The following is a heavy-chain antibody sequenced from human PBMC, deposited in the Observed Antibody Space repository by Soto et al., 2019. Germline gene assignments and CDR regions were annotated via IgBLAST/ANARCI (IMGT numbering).Heavy chain of an antibody. CDR1: GGSISNFY. Sequence: WETLSLTCTVSGGSISNFYWSWIRQPPGKGLEWIGYISYSGNTNYNPTLKSRVSISVDTSKNQLSLNLTSVTAADTAVYYCARAPMVLSRSYFDSWGQGTPVTVSS. D-gene: IGHD2-8*01. CDR3: ARAPMVLSRSYFDS. CDR2: ISYSGNT. J-gene: IGHJ4*02. V-gene: IGHV4-59*01.